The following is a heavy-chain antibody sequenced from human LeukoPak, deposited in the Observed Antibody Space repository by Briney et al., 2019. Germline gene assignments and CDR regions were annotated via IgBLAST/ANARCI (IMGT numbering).Heavy chain of an antibody. D-gene: IGHD1-1*01. CDR2: INPSGGST. CDR1: GYTFTSYY. J-gene: IGHJ5*02. V-gene: IGHV1-46*01. Sequence: ASVKVSCKASGYTFTSYYMHWVRQAPGQGLEWMGIINPSGGSTSYAQKFQDRVTISVDTSKNQFSLKLNSVTAADTAVYYCARDQANFYPTVGWFDPWGQGTLVTVSS. CDR3: ARDQANFYPTVGWFDP.